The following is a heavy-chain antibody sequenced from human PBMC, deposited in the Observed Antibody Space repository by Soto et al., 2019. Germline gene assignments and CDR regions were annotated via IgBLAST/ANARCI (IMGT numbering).Heavy chain of an antibody. V-gene: IGHV1-69*01. J-gene: IGHJ6*02. CDR1: RGTFSSYA. CDR2: LIPIFGTA. D-gene: IGHD3-3*01. CDR3: ARWQRRYGLVIEYYYGMDV. Sequence: QVQLVQSGAEVKKPGSSVKVSCKASRGTFSSYAISWVRQAPGQGLEWMGGLIPIFGTANYAQKFQGRVTITADESTSTAYMKLSSLGSEDTAVYYCARWQRRYGLVIEYYYGMDVWGQGTTVTVSS.